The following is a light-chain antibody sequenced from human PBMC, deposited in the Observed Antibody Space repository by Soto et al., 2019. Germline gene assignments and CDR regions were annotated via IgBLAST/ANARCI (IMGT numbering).Light chain of an antibody. CDR1: QVISRY. CDR2: AAS. J-gene: IGKJ4*01. CDR3: QQLNTYPVT. V-gene: IGKV1-9*01. Sequence: IQLTQSPSSLSASVGDSVTITCRASQVISRYLAWYQQKAGRAPKLLISAASTLQSGVPSRFSGSGSGTDFTLSISSLQPEDFATYYCQQLNTYPVTFGGGTKVDI.